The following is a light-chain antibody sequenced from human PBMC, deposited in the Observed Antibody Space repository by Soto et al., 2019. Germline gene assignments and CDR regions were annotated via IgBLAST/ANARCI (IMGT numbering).Light chain of an antibody. CDR3: QTWGTGPWV. J-gene: IGLJ3*02. CDR2: LDSDGSH. V-gene: IGLV4-69*01. CDR1: SGHSNYA. Sequence: QLVLTQSPSASASLGASVKLTCTLSSGHSNYAIAWHQQHPEKGPRYLMKLDSDGSHSKGDGIPDRFSGSSSGAERYLTISRLQSEDEADYYCQTWGTGPWVFGGGTKLTVL.